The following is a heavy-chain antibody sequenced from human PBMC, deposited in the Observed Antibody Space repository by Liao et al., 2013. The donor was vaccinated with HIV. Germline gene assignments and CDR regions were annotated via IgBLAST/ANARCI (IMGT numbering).Heavy chain of an antibody. CDR1: GGSISRRTHY. D-gene: IGHD6-6*01. V-gene: IGHV4-61*02. CDR3: ARSYSSSSGDFDY. J-gene: IGHJ4*02. Sequence: QVQLQESGPGLVKPSQTLSLTCTVSGGSISRRTHYWSWIRQPAGKGLEWIGRIYSTGSTNYNPSLKSRVTISVDTSKNQFSLRLSSVTAADTAVYYCARSYSSSSGDFDYWGQGTLVTVSS. CDR2: IYSTGST.